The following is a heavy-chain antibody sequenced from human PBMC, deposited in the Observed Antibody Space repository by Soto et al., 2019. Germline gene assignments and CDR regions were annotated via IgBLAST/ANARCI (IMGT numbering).Heavy chain of an antibody. J-gene: IGHJ4*02. CDR1: GYTFTDSY. V-gene: IGHV1-46*01. Sequence: QVLLVQSGAEVKKPGASVKVSCKASGYTFTDSYMHWVRQAPGQGLEWMGILNPSGGSTSYAQKFRGRVNMTRDTSTRTVYMELTSLRSEDTAVFYCATSPATIGWYGNPYYLEHWGQGTLVTVSS. D-gene: IGHD6-19*01. CDR3: ATSPATIGWYGNPYYLEH. CDR2: LNPSGGST.